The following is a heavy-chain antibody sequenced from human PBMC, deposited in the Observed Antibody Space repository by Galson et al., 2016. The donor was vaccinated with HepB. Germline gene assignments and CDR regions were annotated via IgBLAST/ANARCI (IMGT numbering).Heavy chain of an antibody. J-gene: IGHJ4*02. CDR1: GFTFSNYA. D-gene: IGHD3-10*01. V-gene: IGHV3-23*01. CDR2: ISDNSDRT. CDR3: AKGEYYYGSGVFFYFDY. Sequence: SLRLSCAASGFTFSNYAMRWVRQAPGRGLEWVSTISDNSDRTYYADSVKGRFTISRDNSKNTLYLQMNSLRAEDTAVYYCAKGEYYYGSGVFFYFDYWGQGTLVTVSS.